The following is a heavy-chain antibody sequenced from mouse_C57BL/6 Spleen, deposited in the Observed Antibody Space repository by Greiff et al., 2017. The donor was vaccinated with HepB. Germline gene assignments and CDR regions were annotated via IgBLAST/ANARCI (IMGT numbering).Heavy chain of an antibody. D-gene: IGHD2-4*01. J-gene: IGHJ3*01. CDR3: ARSRYDSAWFAY. Sequence: VQLQQSGPELVKPGASVKISCKASGYTFTDYYMNWVKQSHGKSLEWIGDINPNNGGTSYNQKFKGKATFTVDKSSSTAYMELRSLTSEDSAVYYCARSRYDSAWFAYWGQGTLVTVSA. V-gene: IGHV1-26*01. CDR2: INPNNGGT. CDR1: GYTFTDYY.